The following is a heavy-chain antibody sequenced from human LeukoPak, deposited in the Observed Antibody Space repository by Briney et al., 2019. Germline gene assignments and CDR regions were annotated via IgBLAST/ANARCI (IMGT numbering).Heavy chain of an antibody. CDR3: AREPVLLYSSGYIFDP. D-gene: IGHD3-22*01. V-gene: IGHV4-61*02. CDR1: GGSISSGSYY. CDR2: IYTSGST. Sequence: SQTLSLTCTVSGGSISSGSYYWSWIRQPAGKGLEWIGRIYTSGSTNYNPSLKSRVTISVDTSKNQFSLKLSSVSAADTAVYYCAREPVLLYSSGYIFDPLGQGTLSPSPQ. J-gene: IGHJ5*02.